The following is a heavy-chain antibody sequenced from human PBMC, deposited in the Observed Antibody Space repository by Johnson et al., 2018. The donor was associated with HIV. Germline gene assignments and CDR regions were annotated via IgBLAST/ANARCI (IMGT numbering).Heavy chain of an antibody. CDR1: GFTFSNYW. CDR3: ARELSHDAFDI. V-gene: IGHV3-74*01. CDR2: VNSDGSSL. J-gene: IGHJ3*02. D-gene: IGHD3-3*02. Sequence: MHLVASGGGLVQPGGSLRLSCAASGFTFSNYWMHWVRQAPGKGLVWVSRVNSDGSSLSYADSVKGRFTISRDNAKNTLYLQMNSLRAEDTAAYYCARELSHDAFDIWGQGTMVTVSS.